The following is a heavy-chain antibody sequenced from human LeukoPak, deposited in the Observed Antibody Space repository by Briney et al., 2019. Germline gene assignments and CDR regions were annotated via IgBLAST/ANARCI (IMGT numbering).Heavy chain of an antibody. D-gene: IGHD3-22*01. J-gene: IGHJ3*02. CDR3: AKSGYYYDSXGSPRDAFDI. CDR2: ISDSGGST. CDR1: GFTFSSYA. Sequence: GGSLRLSCAASGFTFSSYAMSWVRQAPGKGLEWVSAISDSGGSTYYADSVKGRFTISRDNSKNTLSLQMNSLRAEDTAVYYCAKSGYYYDSXGSPRDAFDIWGQGTMVTVSS. V-gene: IGHV3-23*01.